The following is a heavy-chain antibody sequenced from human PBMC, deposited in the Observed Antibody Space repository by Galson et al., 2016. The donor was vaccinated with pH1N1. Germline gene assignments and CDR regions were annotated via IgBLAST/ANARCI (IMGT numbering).Heavy chain of an antibody. V-gene: IGHV4-39*01. D-gene: IGHD3-10*01. Sequence: ETLSLTCTVSGGSISSSSYYWGWIRQPPGKGLEWIGSIYYSGSTYYNPYLKSRVTISVDTSKNQFSLKMSSVTAADTAVYYCARRGIGEFLYYFDYWGQGTLVTVSS. CDR3: ARRGIGEFLYYFDY. CDR1: GGSISSSSYY. J-gene: IGHJ4*02. CDR2: IYYSGST.